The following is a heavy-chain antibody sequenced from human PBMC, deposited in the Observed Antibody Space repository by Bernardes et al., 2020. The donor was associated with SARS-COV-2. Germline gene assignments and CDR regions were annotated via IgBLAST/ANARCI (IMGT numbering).Heavy chain of an antibody. CDR3: AGLYRDGPPEDDS. CDR2: INPNSGGT. CDR1: GYTFTGYY. J-gene: IGHJ4*02. Sequence: ASVKVSCKASGYTFTGYYMHWVRQAPGQGLEWMGWINPNSGGTNYAQKFQGRVTMTRDTSISTAYMELSRLRSDDTAVYYCAGLYRDGPPEDDSWGQGTLVTVSS. V-gene: IGHV1-2*02. D-gene: IGHD2-8*01.